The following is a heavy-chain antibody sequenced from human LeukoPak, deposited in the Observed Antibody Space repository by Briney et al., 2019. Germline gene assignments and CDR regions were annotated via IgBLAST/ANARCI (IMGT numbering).Heavy chain of an antibody. CDR2: ISYDGSNK. J-gene: IGHJ4*02. D-gene: IGHD3-22*01. CDR3: AKVDSSGYYPYYFDY. CDR1: GFTFSSYG. V-gene: IGHV3-30*18. Sequence: GGSLRLSCAASGFTFSSYGMHWVRQAPGKGLEWVAVISYDGSNKYYADSVKGRFTISRDNSKNTLYLQMNSLRAEDTAVYYCAKVDSSGYYPYYFDYWGQGTLVTVSP.